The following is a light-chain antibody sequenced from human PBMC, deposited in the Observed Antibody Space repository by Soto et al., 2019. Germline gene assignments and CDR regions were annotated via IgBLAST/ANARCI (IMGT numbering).Light chain of an antibody. CDR1: SSNIGAGYD. CDR3: QSYDSSLSGWV. CDR2: GNS. V-gene: IGLV1-40*01. Sequence: QSVLTQPPSVSGAPGQRVTISCTGSSSNIGAGYDVHWYQQLPGTAPKLLIYGNSNRPSGVPDRISGSKSGTSGSLAITGLQAEDEADYYCQSYDSSLSGWVFGGGTKLTVL. J-gene: IGLJ3*02.